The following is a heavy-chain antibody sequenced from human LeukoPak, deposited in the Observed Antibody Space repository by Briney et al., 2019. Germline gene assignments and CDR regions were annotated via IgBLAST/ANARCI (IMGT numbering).Heavy chain of an antibody. J-gene: IGHJ6*03. V-gene: IGHV3-21*06. D-gene: IGHD3-10*01. CDR1: GFTFTNYA. CDR3: ARDDYYGSGSSWSDYYMDV. Sequence: PGGSLRLSCAASGFTFTNYAMTWVRQAPGKGLEWVSSISSSSSYIYYADSVKGRLTISRDNAKNSLYLQMNSLRAEDTAVYYCARDDYYGSGSSWSDYYMDVWGKGTTVTISS. CDR2: ISSSSSYI.